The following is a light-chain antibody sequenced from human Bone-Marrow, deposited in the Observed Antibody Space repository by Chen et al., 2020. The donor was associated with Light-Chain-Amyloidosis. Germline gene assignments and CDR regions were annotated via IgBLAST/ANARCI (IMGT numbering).Light chain of an antibody. J-gene: IGKJ1*01. Sequence: EIVLTQSPGTLSLSPGERATLSCRASRVTSNTFLAWYQQKPGQAPRLLIYGASYRATGIPDRFSGSGSGIDFTLTISRLEPEDFAVYYCQQYDNSHWTFGQGTKVEIK. CDR3: QQYDNSHWT. V-gene: IGKV3-20*01. CDR2: GAS. CDR1: RVTSNTF.